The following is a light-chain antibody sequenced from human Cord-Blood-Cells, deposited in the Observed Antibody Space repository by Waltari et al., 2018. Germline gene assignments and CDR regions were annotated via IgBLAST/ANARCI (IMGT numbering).Light chain of an antibody. V-gene: IGKV3-20*01. J-gene: IGKJ2*03. Sequence: EIVLTQSPGTLSLSPGERDTLSCRASQSVSSSYLAWYQQKPGQAPRLLIYGESSRATGIPDRFSGSGSGTDFTLTISRLEPEDFAVYYCQQYGSSPYSFGQGTKLEIK. CDR1: QSVSSSY. CDR3: QQYGSSPYS. CDR2: GES.